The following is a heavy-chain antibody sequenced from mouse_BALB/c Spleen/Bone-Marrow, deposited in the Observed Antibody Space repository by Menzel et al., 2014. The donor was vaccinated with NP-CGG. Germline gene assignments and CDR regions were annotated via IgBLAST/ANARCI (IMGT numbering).Heavy chain of an antibody. CDR3: ARDGNYRYAMDY. CDR1: GFTLTSYW. V-gene: IGHV1S81*02. Sequence: QVQLQQSGDELVKPGASVKLSCMASGFTLTSYWIHWVKQRPGQGPEWIGEINPSNGRTNYNEKFKSKATLTEDESSSTAYMQLSSLTSEDSAVYYCARDGNYRYAMDYWGQGTSVTVSS. D-gene: IGHD2-1*01. CDR2: INPSNGRT. J-gene: IGHJ4*01.